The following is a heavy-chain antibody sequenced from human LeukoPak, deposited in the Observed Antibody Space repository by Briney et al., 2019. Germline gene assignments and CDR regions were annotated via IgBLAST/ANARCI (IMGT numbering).Heavy chain of an antibody. CDR3: ARDGSGRYSGSYYSYYGMDV. V-gene: IGHV3-72*01. D-gene: IGHD1-26*01. CDR1: GFTFSDHY. Sequence: GGSLRLSCAASGFTFSDHYMDWVRQAPGKGLEWVGRTRNKANSYTTEYAASVKGRFTISRDDSKNSLYLQMNSLKTEDTAVYYCARDGSGRYSGSYYSYYGMDVWGQGTTVTVSS. CDR2: TRNKANSYTT. J-gene: IGHJ6*02.